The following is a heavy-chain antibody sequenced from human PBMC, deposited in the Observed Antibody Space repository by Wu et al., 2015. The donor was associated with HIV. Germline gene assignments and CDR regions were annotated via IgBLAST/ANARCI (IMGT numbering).Heavy chain of an antibody. Sequence: QVQLVQSGTCGAEAWDLSEVSCKISGYRFTSFNINWIRQVHGRGLEWMGWMDPKSGSAAFGRNFQGRVSMTRNNSISTAYMDLSRVTSDDTAIYYCARVGVLLTSAQLLEYFQHWGQGTRVVVSS. CDR2: MDPKSGSA. D-gene: IGHD5-24*01. J-gene: IGHJ1*01. CDR1: GYRFTSFN. CDR3: ARVGVLLTSAQLLEYFQH. V-gene: IGHV1-8*02.